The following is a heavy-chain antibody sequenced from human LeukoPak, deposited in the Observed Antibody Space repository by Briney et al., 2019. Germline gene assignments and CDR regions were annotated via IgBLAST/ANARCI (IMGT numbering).Heavy chain of an antibody. V-gene: IGHV4-34*01. D-gene: IGHD6-19*01. CDR1: GGSFSGHY. CDR2: INHSGST. J-gene: IGHJ5*02. CDR3: ARVSALGAVAGFRGRWFDP. Sequence: SETLSLTCAVYGGSFSGHYWSWIRQPPGKGLEWIGEINHSGSTNYNPSLKSRVTISVDTSKNQFSLKLSSVTAADTAVYYCARVSALGAVAGFRGRWFDPWGQGTLVTVSS.